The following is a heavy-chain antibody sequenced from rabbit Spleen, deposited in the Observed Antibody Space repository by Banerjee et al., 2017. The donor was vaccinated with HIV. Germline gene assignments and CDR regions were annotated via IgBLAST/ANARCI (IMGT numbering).Heavy chain of an antibody. J-gene: IGHJ6*01. CDR3: ARDTSSIFSSFGMDL. D-gene: IGHD1-1*01. Sequence: QSLEYSGGDLVKPGASLTLTCIASGVSFSGSSYMCWVRQAPREGLKWIACIEAGSSGFTYFASWEIGRFTISKTSSTTVTMHMPSLTAADTTTYFCARDTSSIFSSFGMDLWDQGTLFSVS. CDR1: GVSFSGSSY. V-gene: IGHV1S40*01. CDR2: IEAGSSGFT.